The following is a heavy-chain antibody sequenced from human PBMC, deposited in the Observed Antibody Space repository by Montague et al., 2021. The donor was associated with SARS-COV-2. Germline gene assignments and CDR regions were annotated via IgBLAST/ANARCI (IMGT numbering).Heavy chain of an antibody. Sequence: TLSLTCSVSGDSIPSDVSYWSWIRQPAGKGLEWIGRIYTTGSTNYNPSLKSRLTIPLDTSKNQFSLKLSSVTAADTAVYYCARGDFRWEFDCWGQGTLVTVSS. CDR3: ARGDFRWEFDC. J-gene: IGHJ4*02. V-gene: IGHV4-61*02. CDR2: IYTTGST. CDR1: GDSIPSDVSY. D-gene: IGHD1-26*01.